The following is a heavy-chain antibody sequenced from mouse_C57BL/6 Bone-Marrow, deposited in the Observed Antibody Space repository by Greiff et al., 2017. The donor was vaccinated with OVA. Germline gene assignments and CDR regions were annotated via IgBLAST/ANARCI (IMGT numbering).Heavy chain of an antibody. D-gene: IGHD2-2*01. J-gene: IGHJ3*01. CDR1: GYTFTGYW. CDR3: SRTPSTVVTTGGFAY. V-gene: IGHV1-9*01. CDR2: ILPGSGST. Sequence: QVQLQQSGAELMKPGASVKLSCKATGYTFTGYWIEWVKQRPGHGLEWIGEILPGSGSTNYNEKFKGKATFTANTSSNTAYMQLSSLTTEDSAIYYWSRTPSTVVTTGGFAYWGQGTLVTVSA.